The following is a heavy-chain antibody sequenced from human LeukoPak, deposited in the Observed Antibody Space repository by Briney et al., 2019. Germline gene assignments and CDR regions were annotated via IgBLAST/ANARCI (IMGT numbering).Heavy chain of an antibody. D-gene: IGHD2-2*01. CDR2: IKQDGSEK. Sequence: GGSLRLSCAASGLTFSNYWMSWVRQGPGKGLEWVANIKQDGSEKYYVDSVKGRFTISRDNAKNSLYLQMNSLRAEDTAVYYCAREKEGYCSRTSCYLDYYYYYMDVWGKGTTVTISS. V-gene: IGHV3-7*01. CDR1: GLTFSNYW. J-gene: IGHJ6*03. CDR3: AREKEGYCSRTSCYLDYYYYYMDV.